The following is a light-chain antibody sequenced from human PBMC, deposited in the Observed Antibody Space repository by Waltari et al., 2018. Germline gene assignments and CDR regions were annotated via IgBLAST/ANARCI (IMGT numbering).Light chain of an antibody. CDR3: QQYYRTPLT. J-gene: IGKJ4*01. CDR1: QSVSYSSNNKNY. V-gene: IGKV4-1*01. Sequence: DIVMTQSPESLAVSLGERATINCKSSQSVSYSSNNKNYLAWYQQKPGQPPKLLMYWASTRESGVPDRFSGSGSGTYFTLIISSLQAEDVAVYYCQQYYRTPLTFGGGTKVEIK. CDR2: WAS.